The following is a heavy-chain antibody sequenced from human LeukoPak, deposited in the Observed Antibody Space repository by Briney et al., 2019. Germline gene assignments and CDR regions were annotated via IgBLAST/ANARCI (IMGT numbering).Heavy chain of an antibody. Sequence: PGGSLRLSCAASGFTFSSYDMHWVRQATGKGLEWVSAIGTAGDTYYPGSVKGRFTISRENAKNSLYLQMNSLRAGDTAVYYCVREGGGEAYDYWGQGTLVTVPS. V-gene: IGHV3-13*01. CDR2: IGTAGDT. D-gene: IGHD2-21*01. CDR3: VREGGGEAYDY. J-gene: IGHJ4*02. CDR1: GFTFSSYD.